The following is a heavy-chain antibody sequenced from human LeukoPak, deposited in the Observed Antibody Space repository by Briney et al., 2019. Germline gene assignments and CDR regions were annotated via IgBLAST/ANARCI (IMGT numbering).Heavy chain of an antibody. J-gene: IGHJ4*02. D-gene: IGHD2-2*01. CDR2: IYYSGST. Sequence: TSETLSLTCTVSGGSISSYYWSWIRQPPGKGLEWIGYIYYSGSTNYNPSLKSRVTISVDTSKNQFSLKLSSVTAADTAVYYCAREDCSSTSCSVDYWGQGTLVTVSS. V-gene: IGHV4-59*01. CDR3: AREDCSSTSCSVDY. CDR1: GGSISSYY.